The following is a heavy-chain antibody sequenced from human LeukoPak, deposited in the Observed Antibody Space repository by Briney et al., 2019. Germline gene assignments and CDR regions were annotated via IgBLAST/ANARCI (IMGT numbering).Heavy chain of an antibody. CDR1: GYTLTKLY. J-gene: IGHJ6*02. V-gene: IGHV1-24*01. D-gene: IGHD2-21*01. Sequence: ASVKVSCKVSGYTLTKLYIHWVRQAPGKGLEWMGGFDPEDGETIYAQQFQGRVTMTEDTSSDTAYMELKNLRSEDTAVYYCGTLRWHIIELHYYYAMDVWGHGTTVTVSS. CDR3: GTLRWHIIELHYYYAMDV. CDR2: FDPEDGET.